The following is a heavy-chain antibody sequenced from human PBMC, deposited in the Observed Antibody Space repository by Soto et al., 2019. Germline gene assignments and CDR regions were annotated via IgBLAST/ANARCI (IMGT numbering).Heavy chain of an antibody. CDR2: MYAGGDT. D-gene: IGHD2-21*01. V-gene: IGHV3-53*01. Sequence: EVQLVESGGALIQPGGSLRLSCGASGLSVSDNYMGWVRQAPWRGLEWVSVMYAGGDTHYADSVKGRFTISRDKSENTLYLQMNSLRDEDTGVYFCVSRIPSWVFDYWGLGTLVTVSS. CDR3: VSRIPSWVFDY. CDR1: GLSVSDNY. J-gene: IGHJ4*01.